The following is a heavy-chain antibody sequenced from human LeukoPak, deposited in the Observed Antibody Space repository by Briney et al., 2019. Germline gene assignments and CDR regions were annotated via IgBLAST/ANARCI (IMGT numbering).Heavy chain of an antibody. CDR3: ARGSYYNLGWLLFDY. D-gene: IGHD3-10*01. CDR2: INPSGGST. CDR1: GYTFTSYH. V-gene: IGHV1-46*01. Sequence: GASVKVSCKASGYTFTSYHMHWVRQAPGQGLEWMGMINPSGGSTSYAQKFQGRVTMTRDTSTSTVYMELSSLRSEDTAVYYCARGSYYNLGWLLFDYWGQGTLVTVSS. J-gene: IGHJ4*02.